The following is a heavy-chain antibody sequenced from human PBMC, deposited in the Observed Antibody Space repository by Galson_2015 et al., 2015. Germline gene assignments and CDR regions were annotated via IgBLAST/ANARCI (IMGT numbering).Heavy chain of an antibody. CDR3: AKTGRSWYGDY. CDR2: ISGSGGGT. Sequence: MSWVRQAPEKGLEWVSAISGSGGGTYYADSVKGRFTISRDSSKNTLYLQMNSLRAEDTAVYYCAKTGRSWYGDYWGQGTLVTVSS. V-gene: IGHV3-23*01. J-gene: IGHJ4*02. D-gene: IGHD6-13*01.